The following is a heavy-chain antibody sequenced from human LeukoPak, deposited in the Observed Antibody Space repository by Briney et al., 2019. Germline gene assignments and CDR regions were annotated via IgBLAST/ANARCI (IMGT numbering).Heavy chain of an antibody. D-gene: IGHD1/OR15-1a*01. V-gene: IGHV1-3*01. CDR3: ARKPNWDKPVDY. Sequence: GASVKVSCKASGYTFTSYAMHWVRQAPGQRLEWMGWINAGNGNTKYSQKFQGRVTITRDTSASTAYMELSSLRSEDTAVYYCARKPNWDKPVDYWGQGILVTVSS. CDR1: GYTFTSYA. J-gene: IGHJ4*02. CDR2: INAGNGNT.